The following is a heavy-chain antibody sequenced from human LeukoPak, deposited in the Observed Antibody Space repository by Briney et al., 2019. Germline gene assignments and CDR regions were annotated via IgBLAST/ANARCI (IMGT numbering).Heavy chain of an antibody. J-gene: IGHJ5*02. D-gene: IGHD2-2*02. V-gene: IGHV3-21*01. CDR2: ISSSSSYI. CDR3: ARSGWRYCSITSCYSWFDP. CDR1: GFTFSSYS. Sequence: KPGGSLRLSCAASGFTFSSYSMNWVRQAPGKGLEWVSSISSSSSYIYYADSVKGRFTISRDNAKNSLYLQMNSLRAEDTAVYYCARSGWRYCSITSCYSWFDPWGQGTLVTVSS.